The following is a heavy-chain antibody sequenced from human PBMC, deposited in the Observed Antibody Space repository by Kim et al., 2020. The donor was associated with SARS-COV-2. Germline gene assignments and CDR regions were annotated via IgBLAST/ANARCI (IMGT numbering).Heavy chain of an antibody. CDR3: ARVALGMDV. D-gene: IGHD3-3*02. V-gene: IGHV1-69*01. J-gene: IGHJ6*02. Sequence: GTANDAQKCQGRVTITADESTSTAYMELSSLRSEDTAVYYCARVALGMDVWGQGTTVTVSS. CDR2: GTA.